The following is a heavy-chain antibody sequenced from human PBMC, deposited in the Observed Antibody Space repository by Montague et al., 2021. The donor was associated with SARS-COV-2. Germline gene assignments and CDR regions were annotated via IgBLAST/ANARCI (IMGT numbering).Heavy chain of an antibody. V-gene: IGHV3-11*03. CDR1: GFAFRDYY. Sequence: SLRLSCAASGFAFRDYYMGWIRQAPGKGLEWTSYLSATTGYTNNADSVKGRFTISRDNAKNSLFLYMNSLRAEDTAVYYCARMDYGDPNSGYYFDNWGLGTPVTASS. J-gene: IGHJ4*02. CDR2: LSATTGYT. CDR3: ARMDYGDPNSGYYFDN. D-gene: IGHD4-17*01.